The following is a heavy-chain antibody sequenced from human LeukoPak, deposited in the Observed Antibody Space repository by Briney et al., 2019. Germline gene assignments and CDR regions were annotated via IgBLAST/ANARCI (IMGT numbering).Heavy chain of an antibody. J-gene: IGHJ6*04. CDR1: GYTFTSYY. D-gene: IGHD3-10*01. V-gene: IGHV1-46*01. CDR3: ARGRVLLWFGEVYYYYGMDV. CDR2: INPSGGST. Sequence: ASVKVSCKASGYTFTSYYMHWVRQAPGQGLEWMGIINPSGGSTSYAQKFQGRVTMTRDTSTSTVYMELSSLRSEDMAVYYCARGRVLLWFGEVYYYYGMDVWGKGTTVTVSS.